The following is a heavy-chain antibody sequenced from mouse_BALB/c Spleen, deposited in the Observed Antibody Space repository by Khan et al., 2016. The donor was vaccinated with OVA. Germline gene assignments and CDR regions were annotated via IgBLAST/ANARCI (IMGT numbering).Heavy chain of an antibody. J-gene: IGHJ3*01. D-gene: IGHD2-10*01. V-gene: IGHV1-4*01. CDR1: GYTFTSYT. Sequence: QVQLKQSGAELARPGASVKMSCKASGYTFTSYTMHWVKQRPGQGLEWIGYINPSNSYTNYNQKFKDKATLTADKSSSTAYMQLSSLTSEDSAVYYCARGEPYYGNYGAWFAYWGQGTLVTVSA. CDR3: ARGEPYYGNYGAWFAY. CDR2: INPSNSYT.